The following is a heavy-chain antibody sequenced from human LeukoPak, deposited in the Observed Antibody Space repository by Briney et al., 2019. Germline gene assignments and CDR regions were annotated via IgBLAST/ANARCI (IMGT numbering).Heavy chain of an antibody. CDR1: GYTFTGYY. CDR3: ASETVAGIFNAFDI. CDR2: ISPNSGGT. J-gene: IGHJ3*02. D-gene: IGHD6-19*01. Sequence: ASVKVSCKASGYTFTGYYMHWVRQAPGQGLEWMGWISPNSGGTNYAQKFQGRVTMTRDTSISTAYMELSRLRSDDTAVYYCASETVAGIFNAFDIWGQGTMVTVSS. V-gene: IGHV1-2*02.